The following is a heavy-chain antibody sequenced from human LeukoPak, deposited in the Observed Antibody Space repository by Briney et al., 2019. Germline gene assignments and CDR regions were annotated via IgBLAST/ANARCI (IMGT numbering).Heavy chain of an antibody. CDR2: IYTSGST. CDR1: GGSISSYY. Sequence: SETLSLICTVSGGSISSYYWSWIRQPAGKGLEWIGRIYTSGSTNYNPSLKSRVTMSVDTSKNQFSLKLSSVTAADTAVYYCARGLWSKNWFDPWGQGTLVTVSS. J-gene: IGHJ5*02. V-gene: IGHV4-4*07. D-gene: IGHD5-18*01. CDR3: ARGLWSKNWFDP.